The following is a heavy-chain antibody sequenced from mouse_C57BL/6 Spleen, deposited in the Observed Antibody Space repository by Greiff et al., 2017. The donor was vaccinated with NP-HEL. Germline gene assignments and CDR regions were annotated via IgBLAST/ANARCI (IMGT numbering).Heavy chain of an antibody. D-gene: IGHD1-1*01. CDR2: IRSKSSNYAT. Sequence: EVQLVESGGGLVQPIGSLKLSCAASGFTFNTYAMHWVRQAPGKGLEWVARIRSKSSNYATYYADSVKDRFTISRDDSQSMLYLQMNNLKTEDTAMYYCVRRGNYYGSSPWYFDVWGTGTTVTVSS. CDR3: VRRGNYYGSSPWYFDV. V-gene: IGHV10-3*01. J-gene: IGHJ1*03. CDR1: GFTFNTYA.